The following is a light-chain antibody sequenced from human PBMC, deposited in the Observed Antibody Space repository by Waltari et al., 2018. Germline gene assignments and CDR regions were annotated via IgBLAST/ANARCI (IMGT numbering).Light chain of an antibody. CDR3: MQALQTPYT. CDR1: QSLLHSNGYNY. Sequence: VMTQSPLSLPVTPGEPASISCRSSQSLLHSNGYNYLDWYLQKPGQSPQLLIYLGSNRASGVPDRFSGSGSGTDFTLKISRVEAEDVGVYYCMQALQTPYTFGQGTKLEIK. V-gene: IGKV2-28*01. J-gene: IGKJ2*01. CDR2: LGS.